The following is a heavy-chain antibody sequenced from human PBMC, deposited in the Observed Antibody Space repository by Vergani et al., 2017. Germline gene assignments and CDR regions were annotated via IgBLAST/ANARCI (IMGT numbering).Heavy chain of an antibody. CDR1: GFSFSNFA. D-gene: IGHD3-10*01. J-gene: IGHJ4*02. V-gene: IGHV3-30*02. Sequence: QVQLVESGGGVVHPGVSLRLSCAASGFSFSNFAMHWVRPAPGKGLGWVAFIRFDGSKKYYADSVKGRFTISRDKFKNTLYLQMNSLRIDDTAVYFCAKDPYYYGSGMIDYWGQGTLVTVSS. CDR2: IRFDGSKK. CDR3: AKDPYYYGSGMIDY.